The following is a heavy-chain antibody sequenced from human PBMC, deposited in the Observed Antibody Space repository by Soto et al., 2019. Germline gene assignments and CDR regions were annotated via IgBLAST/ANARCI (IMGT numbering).Heavy chain of an antibody. V-gene: IGHV3-23*01. D-gene: IGHD6-13*01. CDR3: ATCRSWAAAGTGY. CDR2: ISGSGGST. CDR1: GFTFSSYA. Sequence: EVQLLESGGGLVQPGGSLRLSCAASGFTFSSYAMSWVRQAPGKGLEWVSAISGSGGSTYYADSVKGRFTISRDNSKNTLYLQKNSLRAEDTSVYYCATCRSWAAAGTGYWGQGTLVTVSS. J-gene: IGHJ4*02.